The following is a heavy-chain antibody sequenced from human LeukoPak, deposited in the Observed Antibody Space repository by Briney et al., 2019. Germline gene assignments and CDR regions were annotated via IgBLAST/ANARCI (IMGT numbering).Heavy chain of an antibody. Sequence: GESLKISCKGSGYSFTSYWIGWVRQMPGKGLEWMGIIYPGDSDTRYSPPSRGQVTISADKSISTAYLQWSSLKASDTAMYYCARSNDGDYPVPFVDWGQGTLVTVSS. CDR1: GYSFTSYW. CDR2: IYPGDSDT. CDR3: ARSNDGDYPVPFVD. J-gene: IGHJ4*02. D-gene: IGHD4-17*01. V-gene: IGHV5-51*01.